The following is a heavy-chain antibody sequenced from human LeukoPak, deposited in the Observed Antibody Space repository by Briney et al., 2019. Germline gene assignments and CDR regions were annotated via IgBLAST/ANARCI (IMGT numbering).Heavy chain of an antibody. CDR1: GFTVSSNY. CDR2: IYSGGST. V-gene: IGHV3-66*01. J-gene: IGHJ4*02. Sequence: GGSLRLSCAASGFTVSSNYMSWVRQAPGKGLEWVSVIYSGGSTYYADSVKGRFTISRDNSKNTLYLQMNSLRAEDTAVYYCAREEVGATPLYYWGQGRLVTVS. CDR3: AREEVGATPLYY. D-gene: IGHD1-26*01.